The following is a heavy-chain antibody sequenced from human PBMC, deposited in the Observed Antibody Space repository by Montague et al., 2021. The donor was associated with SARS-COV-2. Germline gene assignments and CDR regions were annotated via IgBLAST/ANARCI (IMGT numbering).Heavy chain of an antibody. D-gene: IGHD3-10*01. CDR1: GFSLSTSGVG. CDR2: IYWDDDK. J-gene: IGHJ6*02. V-gene: IGHV2-5*02. Sequence: PALVKPTQTLTLTCTFSGFSLSTSGVGVGWIRQPPGKALEWLALIYWDDDKRYSPSLKSRLTITKDTSKNQVVLTMTNMNPVDTATYYCAHSRITMVRGVINYYGMDVGGQGTTVTVSS. CDR3: AHSRITMVRGVINYYGMDV.